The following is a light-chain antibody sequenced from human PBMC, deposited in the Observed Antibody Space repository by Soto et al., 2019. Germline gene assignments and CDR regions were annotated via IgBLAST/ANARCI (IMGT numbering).Light chain of an antibody. CDR1: QSISNY. J-gene: IGKJ4*01. CDR3: QQCYSTPLT. Sequence: DIQMTQSPSSLSASVGDRVTITCRASQSISNYLNWYQRKPGKAPEFLIYAASSLQSGVPSRFSGSGSGTDFTLTISSLQPEDFATYYCQQCYSTPLTFGGGTKVEMK. CDR2: AAS. V-gene: IGKV1-39*01.